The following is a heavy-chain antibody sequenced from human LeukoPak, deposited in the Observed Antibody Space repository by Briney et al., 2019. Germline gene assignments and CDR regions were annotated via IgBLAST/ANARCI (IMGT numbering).Heavy chain of an antibody. Sequence: KPSETLSLTCSVSGGSISRHFWSWIRQPPGKGLDWIAFIHYSGRTKYNPSLQSRVTISIDTSENNFSLKLTSVTAADTAVYYCVTGRYSYGWYDHWGQGILVTVSS. J-gene: IGHJ5*02. V-gene: IGHV4-59*11. CDR3: VTGRYSYGWYDH. CDR1: GGSISRHF. D-gene: IGHD1-26*01. CDR2: IHYSGRT.